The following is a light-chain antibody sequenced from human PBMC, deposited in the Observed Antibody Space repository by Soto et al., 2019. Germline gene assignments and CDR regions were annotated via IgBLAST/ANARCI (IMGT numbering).Light chain of an antibody. CDR3: QQSYSAPRT. Sequence: DIQMTQSPSSLSASVGDRVTITCRASQSISSHLNWYQQKLGKAPKLLIYAASSLQSGVPSRFSGSGSGTDFSLTITSLQPEDFATYYCQQSYSAPRTFGPGTKVDIK. CDR2: AAS. V-gene: IGKV1-39*01. J-gene: IGKJ3*01. CDR1: QSISSH.